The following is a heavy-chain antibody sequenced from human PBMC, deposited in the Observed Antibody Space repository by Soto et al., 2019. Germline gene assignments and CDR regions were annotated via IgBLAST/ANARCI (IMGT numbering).Heavy chain of an antibody. CDR2: VYYSGTT. CDR1: GGSISSFY. Sequence: SETLSLTCTVSGGSISSFYWSWIRQPPGKGLEWIGYVYYSGTTNYNPSLKGRVSISVDTSKNQFSLKLTSVTAADTAVYYCTTYDSAGKFDFWGLGTLXTVSS. CDR3: TTYDSAGKFDF. D-gene: IGHD3-22*01. V-gene: IGHV4-59*01. J-gene: IGHJ4*02.